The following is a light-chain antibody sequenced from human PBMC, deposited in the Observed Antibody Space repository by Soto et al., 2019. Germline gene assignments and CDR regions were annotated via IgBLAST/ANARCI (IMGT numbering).Light chain of an antibody. Sequence: EIVLTQSPGTLSLSPGERATLSCRASQSVAAGYFAWYQQKPGQAPRLLIYETSSRTTGTPDRFSGGGSGTDFTLTICRLEPEDFAVYYCQQYGNSPTFGPGTKVEIK. CDR2: ETS. V-gene: IGKV3-20*01. J-gene: IGKJ1*01. CDR1: QSVAAGY. CDR3: QQYGNSPT.